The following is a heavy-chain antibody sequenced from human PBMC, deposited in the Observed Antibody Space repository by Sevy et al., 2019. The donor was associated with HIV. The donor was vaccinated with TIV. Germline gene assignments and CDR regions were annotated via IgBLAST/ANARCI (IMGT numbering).Heavy chain of an antibody. CDR2: ISFDGSDK. CDR1: GFDFSTYD. J-gene: IGHJ3*01. CDR3: AKRERSYYDSSGNYDAFDV. V-gene: IGHV3-33*03. D-gene: IGHD3-22*01. Sequence: GGSRRPSFAASGFDFSTYDMHWFRRAPARGRGGLAFISFDGSDKWYGDSVKGRFTISRDNSKNTLYVQMNTLRDEDTAVYYCAKRERSYYDSSGNYDAFDVWGQGTSVTVSS.